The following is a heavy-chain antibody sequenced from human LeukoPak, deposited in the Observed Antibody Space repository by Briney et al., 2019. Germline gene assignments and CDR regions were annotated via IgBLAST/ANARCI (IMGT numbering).Heavy chain of an antibody. V-gene: IGHV3-33*06. D-gene: IGHD4-11*01. CDR1: GFTFSHYG. Sequence: GRSLRLSCATSGFTFSHYGMHWVRQAPGKGLEWVAVIWSDGSNRYYGDPVKGRFTISRDNFQKTVYLQMNSLRAEDTAVYYCAKDAQRGFDYSNSLDNWGQGTLVTVSS. J-gene: IGHJ4*02. CDR3: AKDAQRGFDYSNSLDN. CDR2: IWSDGSNR.